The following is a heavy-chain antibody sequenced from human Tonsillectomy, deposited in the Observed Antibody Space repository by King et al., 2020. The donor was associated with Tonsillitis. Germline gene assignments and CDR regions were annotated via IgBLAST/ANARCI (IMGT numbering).Heavy chain of an antibody. J-gene: IGHJ4*02. Sequence: EQLVQSGAEVKKPGASVKVSCKASGYTFTSYYMHWVRQAPGQGLEWMGIINPSGGSTSYAQKFQGRVTMTRDTSTSTVYMELSSLRSEDTAVYYCARDFVEYGHTVTTWGYFDYWGQGTLVTVSS. CDR3: ARDFVEYGHTVTTWGYFDY. D-gene: IGHD4-17*01. V-gene: IGHV1-46*01. CDR2: INPSGGST. CDR1: GYTFTSYY.